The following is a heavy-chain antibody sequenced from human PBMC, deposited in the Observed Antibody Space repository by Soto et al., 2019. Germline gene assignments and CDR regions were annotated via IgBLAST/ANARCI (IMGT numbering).Heavy chain of an antibody. Sequence: PSETLSLTCSVSGGSISSGYWTWIRQPPGKGLEWIGYIYYGGSINYNPSLKSRVIISVDTAKNQFSLSLSSVTAADTAVYYCTGPYYDIDGYLLDHWGQGTSVT. D-gene: IGHD3-22*01. V-gene: IGHV4-59*01. CDR2: IYYGGSI. J-gene: IGHJ4*02. CDR1: GGSISSGY. CDR3: TGPYYDIDGYLLDH.